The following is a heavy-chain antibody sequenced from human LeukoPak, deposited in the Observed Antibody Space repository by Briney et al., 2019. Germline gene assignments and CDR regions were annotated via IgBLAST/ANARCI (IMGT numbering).Heavy chain of an antibody. Sequence: SETLSLTCTVSGGSISSYYWSWLRQPAGKGLEWIGRIYTSGSTNYNPSLKSRVTMSADTSKNQFSLKLSSVTAADTAVYYCARWRMRVGAIDYWGQGTLVTVSS. J-gene: IGHJ4*02. CDR3: ARWRMRVGAIDY. D-gene: IGHD1-26*01. V-gene: IGHV4-4*07. CDR1: GGSISSYY. CDR2: IYTSGST.